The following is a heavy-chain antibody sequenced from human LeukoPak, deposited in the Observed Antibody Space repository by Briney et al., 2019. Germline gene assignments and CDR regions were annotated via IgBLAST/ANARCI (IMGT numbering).Heavy chain of an antibody. V-gene: IGHV1-2*02. D-gene: IGHD2-15*01. Sequence: ASVKVSCKASGYTFTTYYFHWVREAPGQGVEGMVWINPDSCDTNYAQKFQGSVTMTSDTSLSTVYMELSRLRSDDTAMYFCARDSIICSCYDYWGQGTLVTVSS. J-gene: IGHJ4*02. CDR2: INPDSCDT. CDR3: ARDSIICSCYDY. CDR1: GYTFTTYY.